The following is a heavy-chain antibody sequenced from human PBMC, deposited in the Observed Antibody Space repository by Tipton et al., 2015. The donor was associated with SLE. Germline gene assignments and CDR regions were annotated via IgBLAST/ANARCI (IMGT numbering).Heavy chain of an antibody. Sequence: SLRLSCAASGFTFSTHGIHWVRQAPGKGLEWVAVISYDVSCMLNADSVKGRFTISRDNSKNTFYLQMNSLRAEDTAVYYCAKARYSSGWLVDYWGQGTLVTVSS. D-gene: IGHD6-19*01. CDR2: ISYDVSCM. J-gene: IGHJ4*02. CDR3: AKARYSSGWLVDY. V-gene: IGHV3-33*06. CDR1: GFTFSTHG.